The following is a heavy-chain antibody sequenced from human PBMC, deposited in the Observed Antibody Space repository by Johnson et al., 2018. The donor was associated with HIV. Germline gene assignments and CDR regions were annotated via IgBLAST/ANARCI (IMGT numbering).Heavy chain of an antibody. CDR2: ISYDGSNK. CDR1: GFTFSIYG. Sequence: QVQLMESGGGVVQPGRSLRLSCAASGFTFSIYGMHWVRQAPGKGLEWVAFISYDGSNKYYADSVKGRFTISRDSSKNTLYLQMNSLRTEDTAAYDCARDLTSGSYSGSAFDIWGQGTMVTVSS. D-gene: IGHD1-26*01. V-gene: IGHV3-30*03. CDR3: ARDLTSGSYSGSAFDI. J-gene: IGHJ3*02.